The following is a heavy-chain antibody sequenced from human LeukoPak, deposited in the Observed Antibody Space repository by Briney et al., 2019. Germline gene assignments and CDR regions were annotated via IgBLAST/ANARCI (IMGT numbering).Heavy chain of an antibody. Sequence: SETLSLTCAVSGDSISSGDYSWSRIRQPSGKGLEWIGYIFHSGSSYYNPSLKSRVTISVDKSKNQFSLRLTSVTAADTAVYYCARELWFVNAPGSWFDPWGQGTLVTVSS. CDR1: GDSISSGDYS. CDR3: ARELWFVNAPGSWFDP. D-gene: IGHD3-10*01. CDR2: IFHSGSS. J-gene: IGHJ5*02. V-gene: IGHV4-30-2*01.